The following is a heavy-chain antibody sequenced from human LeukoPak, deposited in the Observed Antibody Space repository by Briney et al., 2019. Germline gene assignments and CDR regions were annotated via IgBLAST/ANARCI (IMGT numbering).Heavy chain of an antibody. J-gene: IGHJ4*02. CDR3: ARSYDFWSGGDY. V-gene: IGHV1-69*05. Sequence: SVKVSCKASGGTFSSYAISWVRQAPGQGLEWMGGIIPIFGTANYAQKFQGRVTITTDESTSTAYMELSSLRSEDTAVYYCARSYDFWSGGDYWGQGTLVTVSS. CDR2: IIPIFGTA. CDR1: GGTFSSYA. D-gene: IGHD3-3*01.